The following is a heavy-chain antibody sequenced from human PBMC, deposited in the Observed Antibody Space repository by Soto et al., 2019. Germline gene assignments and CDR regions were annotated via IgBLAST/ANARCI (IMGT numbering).Heavy chain of an antibody. CDR3: ARESEDLTSNFDY. V-gene: IGHV3-30*03. J-gene: IGHJ4*02. CDR1: GFTFSSYG. Sequence: GGSLRLSCAASGFTFSSYGMHWVRQAPGKGLEWVAVISYDGSNKYYADSVKGRFTISRDNSKNTLYLEMNSLRAEDTAVYYCARESEDLTSNFDYWGQGTLVTVSS. CDR2: ISYDGSNK.